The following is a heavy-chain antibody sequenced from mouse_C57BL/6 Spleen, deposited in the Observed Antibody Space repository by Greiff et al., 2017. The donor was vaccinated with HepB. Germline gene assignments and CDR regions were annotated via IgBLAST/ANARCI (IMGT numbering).Heavy chain of an antibody. J-gene: IGHJ1*03. D-gene: IGHD1-1*01. CDR2: ILPGSGST. CDR1: GYTFTGYW. Sequence: VKLQESGAELMKPGASVKLSCKATGYTFTGYWIEWVKQRPGHGLEWIGEILPGSGSTNYNEKFKGKATFTADTSPNTAYMQLSSLTTEDSAVDYCARVVYYYGSSPRSYFDVWGTGTTVTVSS. CDR3: ARVVYYYGSSPRSYFDV. V-gene: IGHV1-9*01.